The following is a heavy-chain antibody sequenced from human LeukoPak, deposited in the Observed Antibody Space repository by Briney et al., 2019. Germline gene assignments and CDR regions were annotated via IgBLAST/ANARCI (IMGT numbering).Heavy chain of an antibody. D-gene: IGHD6-19*01. V-gene: IGHV3-23*01. CDR2: ISGSGGST. J-gene: IGHJ4*02. CDR3: ARDLQWLVPYFDY. CDR1: GFTFSSYA. Sequence: GGSLRLSCAASGFTFSSYAMSWVRQAPGRGLEWVSGISGSGGSTYYADSVKGRFTISRDNSKNTLYLQMNSLRAEDTAVYYCARDLQWLVPYFDYWGQGSLVTVPS.